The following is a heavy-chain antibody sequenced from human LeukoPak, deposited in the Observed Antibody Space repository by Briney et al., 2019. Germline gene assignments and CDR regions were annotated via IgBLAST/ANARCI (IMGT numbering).Heavy chain of an antibody. CDR3: ARAQTSYTADYHYMDV. Sequence: GASVKVSCKPSGGTFSSYAISWVRQAPGQGLEWMGGIIPIFGILNYAQKFQGRVTITTDESTNTAYMELSSLRSEDTAVYYCARAQTSYTADYHYMDVWGKGTTVTVSS. CDR1: GGTFSSYA. D-gene: IGHD5-18*01. J-gene: IGHJ6*03. CDR2: IIPIFGIL. V-gene: IGHV1-69*05.